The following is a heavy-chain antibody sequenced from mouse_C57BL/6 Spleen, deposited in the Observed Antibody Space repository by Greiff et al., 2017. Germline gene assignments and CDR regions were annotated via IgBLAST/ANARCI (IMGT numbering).Heavy chain of an antibody. CDR3: ARYDAPYAMDY. D-gene: IGHD2-3*01. J-gene: IGHJ4*01. V-gene: IGHV1-81*01. CDR1: GYTFTSYG. Sequence: LQESGAELARPGASVKLSCKASGYTFTSYGISWVKQRTGQGLEWIGEIYPRSGNTYYNEKFKGKATLTADKSSSTAYMELRSLTSEDSAVYFCARYDAPYAMDYWGQGTSVTVSS. CDR2: IYPRSGNT.